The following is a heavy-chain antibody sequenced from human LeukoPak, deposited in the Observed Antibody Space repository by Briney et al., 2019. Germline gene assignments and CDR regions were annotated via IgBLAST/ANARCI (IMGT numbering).Heavy chain of an antibody. D-gene: IGHD5-18*01. J-gene: IGHJ4*02. CDR2: INAGNGNT. Sequence: ASVKVSCKASGYTFSSYAMHWVRQAPGQRLEWMGWINAGNGNTKYSQNFQGRVTITRDTSASIAYMELSSLRSEDTAVYYCARGTGTAMVNFDYWGQGTLVTVSS. CDR3: ARGTGTAMVNFDY. V-gene: IGHV1-3*01. CDR1: GYTFSSYA.